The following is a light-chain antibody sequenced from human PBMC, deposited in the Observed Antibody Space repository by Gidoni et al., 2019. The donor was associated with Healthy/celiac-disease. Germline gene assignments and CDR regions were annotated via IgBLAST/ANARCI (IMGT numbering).Light chain of an antibody. J-gene: IGLJ2*01. CDR3: NSRDSSGIRVV. CDR1: SLRSYY. Sequence: SSELTQDTAVSVALGQTVRITCQGDSLRSYYASWYQQKPGQAPVLVIYGKHKRPSGIPDRFSGSSSGNTASLTITGAQAEDEADYYCNSRDSSGIRVVFGGGTKLTVL. V-gene: IGLV3-19*01. CDR2: GKH.